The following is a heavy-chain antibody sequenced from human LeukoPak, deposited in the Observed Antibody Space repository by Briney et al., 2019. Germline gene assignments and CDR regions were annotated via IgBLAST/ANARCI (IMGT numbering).Heavy chain of an antibody. J-gene: IGHJ4*02. CDR2: IYYSGST. CDR3: ASGSYYGSGHD. CDR1: GGSISSYY. Sequence: SETLSLTCTVSGGSISSYYWSWIRQPPGKGLEWIGYIYYSGSTNYNPSLKSRVTISVDTSKNQFPLKLSSVTAADPAVYYCASGSYYGSGHDWGQGTLVTVSS. V-gene: IGHV4-59*01. D-gene: IGHD1-26*01.